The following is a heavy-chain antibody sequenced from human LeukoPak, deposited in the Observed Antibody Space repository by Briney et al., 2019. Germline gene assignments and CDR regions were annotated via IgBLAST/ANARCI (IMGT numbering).Heavy chain of an antibody. V-gene: IGHV3-74*01. J-gene: IGHJ4*02. D-gene: IGHD3-3*01. CDR1: GFDFSSNW. CDR3: AKDHYWSIDY. CDR2: IKGDGIST. Sequence: GGSLRLSCAASGFDFSSNWMHWVRHAPGQGLVWVSRIKGDGISTNYADSVKGRFTISRDIAKNTLYLQMNSLRAEDTGVYYCAKDHYWSIDYWGRGTLVTVSA.